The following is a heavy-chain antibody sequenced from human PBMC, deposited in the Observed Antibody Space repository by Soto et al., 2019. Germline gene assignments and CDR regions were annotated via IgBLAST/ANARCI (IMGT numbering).Heavy chain of an antibody. D-gene: IGHD2-15*01. CDR3: ARGLECRGYCLDKPTWFAP. J-gene: IGHJ5*02. CDR1: GGTFSTYT. CDR2: IIPIFGTP. Sequence: GXSVKVSCKASGGTFSTYTFSWVRQAPVQGLEWMGRIIPIFGTPYYAQKFQGRVTITADKSTSTVYMELSSLRSDDTAVYFCARGLECRGYCLDKPTWFAPWGQGTLVTVSS. V-gene: IGHV1-69*06.